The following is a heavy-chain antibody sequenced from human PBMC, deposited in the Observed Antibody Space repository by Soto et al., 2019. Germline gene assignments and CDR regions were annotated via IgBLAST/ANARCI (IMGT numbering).Heavy chain of an antibody. V-gene: IGHV4-59*12. J-gene: IGHJ4*02. Sequence: PSETLSLTCAVSGGSINSDYWSWIRQPPGKGLEWLGYIYYSGSTNYNPSLKSRVTISVDTSKNQFSLNLSSVTAADTAVYYCALADCISTSCYGFHYWGQGTLVTVS. CDR3: ALADCISTSCYGFHY. CDR2: IYYSGST. CDR1: GGSINSDY. D-gene: IGHD2-2*01.